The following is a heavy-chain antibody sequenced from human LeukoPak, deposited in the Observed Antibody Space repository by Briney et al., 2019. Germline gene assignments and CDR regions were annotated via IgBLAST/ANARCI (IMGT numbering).Heavy chain of an antibody. CDR1: GFTFSSYA. Sequence: GGSLRLSCAASGFTFSSYAMSWVRQAPGKGLEWVSAISGSGGSTYYADSVKGRFTISRDNSKNTLYLQMNSLRAEDTAVYYCAKVNCSGGSCYSLDYWGLGTLVTVSS. CDR3: AKVNCSGGSCYSLDY. CDR2: ISGSGGST. J-gene: IGHJ4*02. V-gene: IGHV3-23*01. D-gene: IGHD2-15*01.